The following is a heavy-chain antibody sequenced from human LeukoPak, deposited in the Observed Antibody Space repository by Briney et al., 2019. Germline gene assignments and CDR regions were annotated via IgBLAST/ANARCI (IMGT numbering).Heavy chain of an antibody. Sequence: SQTLSLTCAISGDSVSSNTAAWNWIRQSPSRGLEWLGRTYYRSKWYNDYAVSVKSRITINPDTTKNQFSLQLNSVTSEDTAMYHCARDSESSGWYRVDYWGQGTLVTVSS. D-gene: IGHD6-19*01. CDR3: ARDSESSGWYRVDY. J-gene: IGHJ4*02. CDR1: GDSVSSNTAA. CDR2: TYYRSKWYN. V-gene: IGHV6-1*01.